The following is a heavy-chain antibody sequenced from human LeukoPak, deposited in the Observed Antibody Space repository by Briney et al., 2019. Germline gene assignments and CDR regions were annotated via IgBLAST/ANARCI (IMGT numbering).Heavy chain of an antibody. D-gene: IGHD5-24*01. V-gene: IGHV3-74*01. J-gene: IGHJ4*02. CDR3: VRDSNFKIDY. CDR2: INHDGSDI. Sequence: GGSLRLSCAVSGFTVSTYVMHWVRRAPGEGLVWVSRINHDGSDINYADSVKGRSTISRDNAKNTLYLQMNSLRADDTAIYYCVRDSNFKIDYWGQGTLVTVSS. CDR1: GFTVSTYV.